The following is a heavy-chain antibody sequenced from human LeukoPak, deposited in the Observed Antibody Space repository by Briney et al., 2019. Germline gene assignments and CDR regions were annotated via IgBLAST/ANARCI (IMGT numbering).Heavy chain of an antibody. Sequence: ASVKVSCKASGYTFTSYGISWVRQAPGQGLEWMGIINPSGGSTSYAQKFQGRVTMTRDTSTSTVYMELSSLRSEDTAVYYCARDLEDIVVVPAAPYYFDYWGQGTLVTVSS. CDR2: INPSGGST. D-gene: IGHD2-2*01. CDR1: GYTFTSYG. J-gene: IGHJ4*02. CDR3: ARDLEDIVVVPAAPYYFDY. V-gene: IGHV1-46*01.